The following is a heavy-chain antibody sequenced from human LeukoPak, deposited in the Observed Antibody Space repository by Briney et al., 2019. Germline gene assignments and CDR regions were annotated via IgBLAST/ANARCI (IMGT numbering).Heavy chain of an antibody. CDR2: ISSSSSYI. Sequence: GGSLRLSCAASGFTFSSYSMNWVRQAPGKGLEWVSSISSSSSYIYYADSVKGRFTISRDNAKNSLYLQMNSLRAEDTAVYYCAREPPETTNDYYGMDVWGQGTTVTVSS. D-gene: IGHD4-17*01. V-gene: IGHV3-21*01. CDR3: AREPPETTNDYYGMDV. CDR1: GFTFSSYS. J-gene: IGHJ6*02.